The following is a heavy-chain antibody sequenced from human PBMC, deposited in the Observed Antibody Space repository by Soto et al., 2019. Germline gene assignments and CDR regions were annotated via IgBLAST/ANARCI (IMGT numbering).Heavy chain of an antibody. D-gene: IGHD1-7*01. Sequence: QVHLVESGGGVVQTGRSLRLSCSASGFTFSDFEMYWVRQAPGKGLDWVSFISYDGSNQYYAGSVKGRFTVSRDNSKNTLFLLMNSLRPEDTAVYFCARLTGTAPRFDYWGQGTLVTVSS. CDR3: ARLTGTAPRFDY. CDR2: ISYDGSNQ. J-gene: IGHJ4*02. CDR1: GFTFSDFE. V-gene: IGHV3-30-3*01.